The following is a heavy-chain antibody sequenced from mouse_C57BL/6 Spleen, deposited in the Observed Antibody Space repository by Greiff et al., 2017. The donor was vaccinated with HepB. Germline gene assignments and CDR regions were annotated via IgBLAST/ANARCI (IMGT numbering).Heavy chain of an antibody. CDR3: ARETYGNYPLYAMDY. Sequence: QVQLQQPGAELVRPGSSVKLSCKASGYTFTSYWMHWVKQRPIQGLEWIGNIDPSDSETHYTQKFKDKATLTVDKSSSTAYMQRSSLTSEDSAVYYCARETYGNYPLYAMDYWGQGTSVTVSS. J-gene: IGHJ4*01. CDR2: IDPSDSET. D-gene: IGHD2-1*01. V-gene: IGHV1-52*01. CDR1: GYTFTSYW.